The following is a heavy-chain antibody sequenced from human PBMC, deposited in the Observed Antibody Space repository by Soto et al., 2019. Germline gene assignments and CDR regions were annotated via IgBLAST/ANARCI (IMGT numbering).Heavy chain of an antibody. J-gene: IGHJ5*02. CDR1: GYSLSGHY. CDR3: ARGWGIAAPGPNWFDP. Sequence: ASVKVSCKASGYSLSGHYLHWVRQAPGQGPEWMGWINPNSGGTKYVQKFQGRVTMTRDTSISTVYLELSRLRSDDTAVYYCARGWGIAAPGPNWFDPWGQGTLVTVSS. V-gene: IGHV1-2*02. CDR2: INPNSGGT. D-gene: IGHD6-13*01.